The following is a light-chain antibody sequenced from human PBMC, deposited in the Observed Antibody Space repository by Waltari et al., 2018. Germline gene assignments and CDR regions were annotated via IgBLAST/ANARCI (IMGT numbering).Light chain of an antibody. CDR2: DVS. CDR1: SSDIGGYNF. CDR3: SSYITSSTLEL. Sequence: QSALTQPASVSGSPGQSITFSCTGTSSDIGGYNFVSWYQQHPGKAPKRMSDDVSNRPSGVSNRFSGSKSGNTASLTISGLQAEDEADYYCSSYITSSTLELFGGGTSLTVL. V-gene: IGLV2-14*03. J-gene: IGLJ2*01.